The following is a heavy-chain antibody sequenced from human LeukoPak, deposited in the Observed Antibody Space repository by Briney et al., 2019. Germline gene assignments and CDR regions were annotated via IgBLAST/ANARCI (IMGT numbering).Heavy chain of an antibody. J-gene: IGHJ4*02. CDR2: VRYDGINE. CDR1: GFVLRKYG. D-gene: IGHD3-22*01. CDR3: AKDSNSGYVSVGPDY. Sequence: PGGSLRLFCRPSGFVLRKYGMHWVRQATGKGLEWVAFVRYDGINEYYADSVKGRFTRSRDNSRNTLYLRMNSLRAEDTGVYSCAKDSNSGYVSVGPDYWGRGTLVSVSS. V-gene: IGHV3-30*02.